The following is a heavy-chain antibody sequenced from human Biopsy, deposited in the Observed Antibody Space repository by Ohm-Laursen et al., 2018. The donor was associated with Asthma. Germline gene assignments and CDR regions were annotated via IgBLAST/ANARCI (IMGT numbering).Heavy chain of an antibody. CDR3: ARDIVATMIGYYYYGMDV. Sequence: SLRLSCSASGFTFSDYYMSWIRQAPGKGLEWISYINGKSNSIEYADSVNGRFTVSRDDSKNTLYLQMNSLRAEDTAVYYCARDIVATMIGYYYYGMDVWGQGTTVTVSS. CDR1: GFTFSDYY. J-gene: IGHJ6*02. D-gene: IGHD5-12*01. V-gene: IGHV3-11*06. CDR2: INGKSNSI.